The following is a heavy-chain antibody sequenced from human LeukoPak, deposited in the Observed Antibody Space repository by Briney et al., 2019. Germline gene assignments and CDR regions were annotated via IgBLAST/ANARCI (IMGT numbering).Heavy chain of an antibody. J-gene: IGHJ4*02. D-gene: IGHD3-10*01. V-gene: IGHV3-33*01. CDR1: GFTFSSYG. Sequence: GGSLRLSCAASGFTFSSYGMHWVRQASGKGLEWVAVIWYDGSNKYYADSVKGRFTISRDNSKNTLYLQMNSLRAEDTAVYYCARSMVRDPGDYWGQGTLVTVSS. CDR3: ARSMVRDPGDY. CDR2: IWYDGSNK.